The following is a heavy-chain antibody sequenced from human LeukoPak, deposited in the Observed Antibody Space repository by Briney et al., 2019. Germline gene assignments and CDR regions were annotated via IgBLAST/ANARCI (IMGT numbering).Heavy chain of an antibody. J-gene: IGHJ4*02. V-gene: IGHV3-23*01. CDR1: GFTFSSYA. D-gene: IGHD5-12*01. CDR2: ISGSGGST. Sequence: GGSLRLSCAASGFTFSSYAISWVRQAPGKGLERVSAISGSGGSTYYADSVKGRFTISRDNSKNTLYLQMNSLRAEDTAVYYCAKAGYSGYDGGDYFDYWGQGTLVTVSS. CDR3: AKAGYSGYDGGDYFDY.